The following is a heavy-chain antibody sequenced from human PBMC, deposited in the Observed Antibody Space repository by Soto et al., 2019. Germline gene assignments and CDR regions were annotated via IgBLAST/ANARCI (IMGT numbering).Heavy chain of an antibody. CDR1: GFTFSNYA. J-gene: IGHJ4*02. CDR2: ISTSGGDT. Sequence: PGGSLRLSCAASGFTFSNYAMSWVRQAPGKGLEWVSGISTSGGDTPYADSVKGRFTISRDNSKNTLHLQMNSLRAEDTAVYYCAKDGIRLDYWGQGTLVTVSS. CDR3: AKDGIRLDY. D-gene: IGHD1-1*01. V-gene: IGHV3-23*01.